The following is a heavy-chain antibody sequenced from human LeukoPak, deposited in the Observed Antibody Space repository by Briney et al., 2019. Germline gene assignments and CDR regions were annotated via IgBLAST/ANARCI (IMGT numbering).Heavy chain of an antibody. D-gene: IGHD1-26*01. CDR2: INHSGST. J-gene: IGHJ3*02. CDR3: ARGSRVAGSSIDAFDI. V-gene: IGHV4-34*01. Sequence: PSETLSLTCAVYGGSFSGYYWSWIRQPPGKGLEWIGEINHSGSTNYSPSLKSRVTISVDTSKNQFSLKLSSVTAADTAVYYCARGSRVAGSSIDAFDIWGQGTMVTVSS. CDR1: GGSFSGYY.